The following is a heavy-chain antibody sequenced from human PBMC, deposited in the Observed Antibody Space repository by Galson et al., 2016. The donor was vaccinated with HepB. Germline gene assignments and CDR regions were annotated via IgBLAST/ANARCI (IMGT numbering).Heavy chain of an antibody. Sequence: SETLSLTCAAYGGSFSGYYWSWIRQPPGKGLEWIGEINHSGGTYYNPSLKSRVTISVDTSKNQFSLKLSSVTAADTAVYYCAFKYYDILTGYATDHYYYYGMDVWG. J-gene: IGHJ6*02. CDR1: GGSFSGYY. CDR3: AFKYYDILTGYATDHYYYYGMDV. CDR2: INHSGGT. D-gene: IGHD3-9*01. V-gene: IGHV4-34*01.